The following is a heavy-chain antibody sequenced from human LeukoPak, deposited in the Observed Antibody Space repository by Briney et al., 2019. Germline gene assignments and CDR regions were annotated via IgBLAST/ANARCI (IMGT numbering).Heavy chain of an antibody. D-gene: IGHD2-15*01. CDR3: ARGRYCSADICSGGDAFDI. CDR2: IYTRGST. J-gene: IGHJ3*02. V-gene: IGHV4-4*07. Sequence: PSETLSLTCTVSGGSINNYYWSWIRQPAGKGLEWIGRIYTRGSTNYNPSLKSRVTMSVDTSKNQFSLKLSSVTAADAAVYYCARGRYCSADICSGGDAFDIWGQGTMVSVSS. CDR1: GGSINNYY.